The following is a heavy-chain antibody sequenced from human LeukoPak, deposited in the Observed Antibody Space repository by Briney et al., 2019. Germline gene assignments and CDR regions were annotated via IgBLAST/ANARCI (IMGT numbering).Heavy chain of an antibody. CDR2: IYSSGGST. CDR1: GYTFTSYY. J-gene: IGHJ4*02. CDR3: SRDQAGGNPMTH. V-gene: IGHV1-46*01. D-gene: IGHD3-22*01. Sequence: ASVTVSCKASGYTFTSYYIYWMRQAPRQGHERMGIIYSSGGSTSYAQKFRGRVTMTRDTSTSTDDIEMSSPSSEDQAAYYYSRDQAGGNPMTHWGQGTLVTVSS.